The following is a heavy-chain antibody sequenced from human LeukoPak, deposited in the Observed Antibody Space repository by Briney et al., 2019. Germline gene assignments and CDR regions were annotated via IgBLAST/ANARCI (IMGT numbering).Heavy chain of an antibody. Sequence: ASVKVSCKASGYTFTVYFMHWVRQAPGQGLEWMGWINPNSGGTNYAQKFQGRVTMARDTSISTAYMELSRLRSDDTAVYYCARELNYDSSGYYFDYWGQGTLVTVSS. V-gene: IGHV1-2*02. CDR1: GYTFTVYF. D-gene: IGHD3-22*01. J-gene: IGHJ4*02. CDR3: ARELNYDSSGYYFDY. CDR2: INPNSGGT.